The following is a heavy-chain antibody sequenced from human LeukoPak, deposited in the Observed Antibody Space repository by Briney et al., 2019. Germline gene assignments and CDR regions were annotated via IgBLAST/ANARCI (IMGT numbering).Heavy chain of an antibody. Sequence: GWSLRLSCAASGFTFSSYWMSWVRQAPGKGLEWVATIKQDGSQKECVDSVKGRFTISRDNAKNSLYLQMSSLRAEDTAVYYCARDPTVTNFWGQGTMVTVSS. D-gene: IGHD4-17*01. V-gene: IGHV3-7*05. J-gene: IGHJ3*01. CDR3: ARDPTVTNF. CDR2: IKQDGSQK. CDR1: GFTFSSYW.